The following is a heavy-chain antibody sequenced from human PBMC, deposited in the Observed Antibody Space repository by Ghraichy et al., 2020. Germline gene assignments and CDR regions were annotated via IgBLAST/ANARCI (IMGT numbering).Heavy chain of an antibody. CDR3: ARGNYGDYVYH. V-gene: IGHV4-61*02. Sequence: SETLSLTCTVSGGSISSGSYYWSWIRQPAGKGLEWIGRIYTSGSTNYNPSLKSRVTISVDTSKNQFSLKLSSVTAADTAVYYCARGNYGDYVYHWGQGTLVTVSS. D-gene: IGHD4-17*01. CDR2: IYTSGST. J-gene: IGHJ4*02. CDR1: GGSISSGSYY.